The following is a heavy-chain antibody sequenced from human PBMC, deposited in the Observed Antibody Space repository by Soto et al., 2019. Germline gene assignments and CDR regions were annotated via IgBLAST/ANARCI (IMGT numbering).Heavy chain of an antibody. Sequence: QVQLVQSGAEVKKPGASVKVSCKASGYTFTSYAMHWVRQAPGQRLEWMGWINAGNGNTKYSQKCQGRVTITRDTSASTAYMELSSLRSEDTAVYYCASSSGYYYVDYWGQGTLVTVSS. J-gene: IGHJ4*02. CDR1: GYTFTSYA. CDR3: ASSSGYYYVDY. D-gene: IGHD3-22*01. CDR2: INAGNGNT. V-gene: IGHV1-3*01.